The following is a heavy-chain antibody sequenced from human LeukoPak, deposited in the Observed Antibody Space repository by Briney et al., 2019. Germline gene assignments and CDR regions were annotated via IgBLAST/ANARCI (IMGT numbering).Heavy chain of an antibody. V-gene: IGHV4-34*01. CDR1: GGSFSGYY. CDR2: INHSGST. CDR3: ARRGPTYYYDSSGYFG. Sequence: SETLSLTCAVYGGSFSGYYWSWIRQPPGKGLEWIGEINHSGSTNYNPSLKSRVTISVDTSKNQFSLKLSSVTAADTAVYYCARRGPTYYYDSSGYFGWGQGTLVTVSS. D-gene: IGHD3-22*01. J-gene: IGHJ4*02.